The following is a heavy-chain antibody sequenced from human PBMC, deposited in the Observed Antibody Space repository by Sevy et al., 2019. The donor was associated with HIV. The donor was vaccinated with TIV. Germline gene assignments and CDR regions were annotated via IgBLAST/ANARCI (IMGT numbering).Heavy chain of an antibody. V-gene: IGHV3-9*01. CDR2: ISWNSGSI. D-gene: IGHD2-2*01. J-gene: IGHJ6*02. CDR3: AKGYCSSTSCYYYYGMDV. CDR1: GFTFDDYA. Sequence: GGSLRLSCAASGFTFDDYAMHWVRQAPGKGLEWVSGISWNSGSIGYADSVKGRFTISRDNAKNSLYLQMNSLRAEDTGLYYCAKGYCSSTSCYYYYGMDVWGQGTTVTVSS.